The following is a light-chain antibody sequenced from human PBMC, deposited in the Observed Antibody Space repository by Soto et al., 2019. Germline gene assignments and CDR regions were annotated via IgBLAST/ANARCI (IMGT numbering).Light chain of an antibody. CDR2: GAS. Sequence: EIVMTQSPTTLSVSPGQRATLSCRASQSVRSNLAWYQHKPGQAPRLLIYGASTRATGIPARFSGSGSGTVFSLTISSLQSEDFAVYYCQQYNNGYAFGQGTKLEIK. CDR1: QSVRSN. V-gene: IGKV3-15*01. CDR3: QQYNNGYA. J-gene: IGKJ2*01.